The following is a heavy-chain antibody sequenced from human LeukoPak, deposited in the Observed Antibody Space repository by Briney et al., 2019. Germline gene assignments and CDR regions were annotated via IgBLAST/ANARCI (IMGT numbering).Heavy chain of an antibody. CDR2: ISSSSSYI. CDR3: ARDPGACIDY. CDR1: GFTFSSYS. V-gene: IGHV3-21*01. Sequence: PGGSLRLSCEASGFTFSSYSMNWVRQAPGKGLEWVSSISSSSSYIYYADSVKGRFTISRDNAKNSLYLQMNSLRAEDTAVYYCARDPGACIDYWGQGTLVTVSS. D-gene: IGHD1-26*01. J-gene: IGHJ4*02.